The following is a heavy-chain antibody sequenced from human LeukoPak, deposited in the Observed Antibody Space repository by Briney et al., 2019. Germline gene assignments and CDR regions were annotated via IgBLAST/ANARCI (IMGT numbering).Heavy chain of an antibody. CDR2: ISSSSSYI. CDR3: ARDFECGGDCQTL. CDR1: GFTFSSYS. V-gene: IGHV3-21*01. J-gene: IGHJ4*02. Sequence: GGSLRLSCAASGFTFSSYSMNWVRQAPGKGLEWVSSISSSSSYIYYADSVKGRFTISRDNAKNSLYLQMNSLRAEDTAVYYCARDFECGGDCQTLWGQGTLVTVSS. D-gene: IGHD2-21*02.